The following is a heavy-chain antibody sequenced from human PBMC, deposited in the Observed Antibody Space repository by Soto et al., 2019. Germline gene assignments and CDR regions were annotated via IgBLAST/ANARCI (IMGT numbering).Heavy chain of an antibody. D-gene: IGHD2-21*02. V-gene: IGHV2-5*01. Sequence: QITLKESGPTLVKPTQTLTLTCTFSGFSLSTPGMSVGWIRQSPGKALECLTLIYWNDDKRYWPSLSSRLTVTKDTSKNQVVLTMTDMDPVDTGTYYCARNSRARRPNGGDSDFDYWGPGTLVTVSS. CDR1: GFSLSTPGMS. CDR3: ARNSRARRPNGGDSDFDY. J-gene: IGHJ4*02. CDR2: IYWNDDK.